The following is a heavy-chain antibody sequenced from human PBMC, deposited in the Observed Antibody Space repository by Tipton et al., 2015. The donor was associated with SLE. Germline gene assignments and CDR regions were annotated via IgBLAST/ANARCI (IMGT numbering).Heavy chain of an antibody. V-gene: IGHV4-61*02. D-gene: IGHD3-16*01. CDR3: ASWGFDT. CDR1: GGSISSATYY. J-gene: IGHJ3*02. Sequence: TLSLTCTVSGGSISSATYYWNWIRQPAGKTLEWIGRIYTSGRTNYNPSLKSRVTLSLDRSKNQFSLKLDSAPAADTAVYYCASWGFDTWGQGTMVTVSS. CDR2: IYTSGRT.